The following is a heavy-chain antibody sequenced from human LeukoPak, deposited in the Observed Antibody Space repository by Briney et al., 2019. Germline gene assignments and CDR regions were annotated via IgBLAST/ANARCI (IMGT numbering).Heavy chain of an antibody. CDR2: INPNSGGT. CDR3: ARGRVVYCSSTSCRDAFDV. CDR1: AYTFTGYY. Sequence: ASVKVSCKASAYTFTGYYMHWVRQAPGQGLEWMGWINPNSGGTKSAQKFQGRVTMTRDTSFGTAYMELSSLRSDDTAMYYCARGRVVYCSSTSCRDAFDVWGQGTMVTVSS. J-gene: IGHJ3*01. V-gene: IGHV1-2*02. D-gene: IGHD2-2*01.